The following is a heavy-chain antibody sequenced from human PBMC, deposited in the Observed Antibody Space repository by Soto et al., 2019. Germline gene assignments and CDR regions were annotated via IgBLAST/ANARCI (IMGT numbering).Heavy chain of an antibody. J-gene: IGHJ4*02. V-gene: IGHV1-8*01. D-gene: IGHD6-13*01. CDR2: MKPSTGDS. CDR3: TRGGTAAGFDL. Sequence: QVRLVQSGAEVKKPGASVKVSCKASGYTFTTNDIDWVRQASGQGLEWMGWMKPSTGDSGADPEFQGRFTMTRDTATSTAYMELTILRSEDTAVYYCTRGGTAAGFDLCGQGTLVTVSS. CDR1: GYTFTTND.